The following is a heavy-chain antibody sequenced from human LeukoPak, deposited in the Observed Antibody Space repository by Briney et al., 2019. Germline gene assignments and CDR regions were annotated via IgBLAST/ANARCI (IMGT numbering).Heavy chain of an antibody. Sequence: GGSLRLSCAASGLTFTNAYMNWVRQAPGKGLEWVGRIKSKTDGGTTNYAAPVKGRFTISRDDSKNTLFLQMDSLKTEDTAIYYCTDYDCWGQGTLVTVSS. CDR2: IKSKTDGGTT. CDR3: TDYDC. CDR1: GLTFTNAY. V-gene: IGHV3-15*01. J-gene: IGHJ4*02.